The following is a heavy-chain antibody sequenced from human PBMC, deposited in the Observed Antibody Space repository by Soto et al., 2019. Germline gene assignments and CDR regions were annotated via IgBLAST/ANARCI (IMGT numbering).Heavy chain of an antibody. D-gene: IGHD4-4*01. CDR2: ISYDGSNK. J-gene: IGHJ2*01. Sequence: QVQLVESGGGVVQPGRSLRLSCAASGFTFSSYAMHWVRQAPGKGLEWVAVISYDGSNKYYADSVKGRFTISRDNSKNTLYLHMHSLRLGDTAVYYCARPLWRDDYNWGYFDLWGRGTLVTVSS. CDR3: ARPLWRDDYNWGYFDL. V-gene: IGHV3-30-3*01. CDR1: GFTFSSYA.